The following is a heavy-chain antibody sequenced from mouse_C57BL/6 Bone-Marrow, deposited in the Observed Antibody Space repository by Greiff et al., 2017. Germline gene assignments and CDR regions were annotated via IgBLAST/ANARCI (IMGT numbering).Heavy chain of an antibody. CDR1: GFTFSDYG. D-gene: IGHD6-2*01. CDR3: ARRKSLGSFDG. J-gene: IGHJ1*03. Sequence: VQLKESGGGLVKPGGSLKLSCAASGFTFSDYGMHWVRQAPEKGLEWVAYISSGSSTIYYADTVKGRFTISRDNAKNTLFLQMTSLRSEDTAMYYCARRKSLGSFDGWGTGTTVTVSS. V-gene: IGHV5-17*01. CDR2: ISSGSSTI.